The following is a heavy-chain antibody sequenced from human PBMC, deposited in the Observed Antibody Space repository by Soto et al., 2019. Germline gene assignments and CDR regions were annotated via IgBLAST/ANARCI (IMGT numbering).Heavy chain of an antibody. D-gene: IGHD3-10*01. V-gene: IGHV3-30-3*01. CDR2: ISYDGNNK. Sequence: QVPLVASGGGVVQPGRSLRLSCAASGFPFSSFDMHWVRQAPGKGLEWVAVISYDGNNKYYADSVKGRFTISRDNSKNTLYLQMNSLRPEDTAVYYCAREYYGSGGLDYWGQGTLVTVSS. J-gene: IGHJ4*02. CDR3: AREYYGSGGLDY. CDR1: GFPFSSFD.